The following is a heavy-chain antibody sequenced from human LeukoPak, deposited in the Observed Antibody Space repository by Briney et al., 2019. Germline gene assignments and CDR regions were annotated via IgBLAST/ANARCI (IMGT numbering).Heavy chain of an antibody. V-gene: IGHV3-30*04. J-gene: IGHJ4*02. D-gene: IGHD4-23*01. Sequence: PGRSLRLSCAASGFTFSSYAMHWVRQAPGKGLEWVAVISYDGSNKYYADSVKGRFTISRDNSKNTLYLQMNSLRAEDTAVYYCAKAQVTPDAASEEFSAFVDYWGQGTLVTVSS. CDR1: GFTFSSYA. CDR2: ISYDGSNK. CDR3: AKAQVTPDAASEEFSAFVDY.